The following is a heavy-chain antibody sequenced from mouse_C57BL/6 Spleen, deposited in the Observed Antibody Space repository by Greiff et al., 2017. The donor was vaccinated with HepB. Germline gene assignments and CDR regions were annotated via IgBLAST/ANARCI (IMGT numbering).Heavy chain of an antibody. Sequence: QVHVKQSGPGLVQPSPSLSITCTASGFTLTSYGVHWVRQTPGKGLEWLGVIWRGGSTAYYAAIMSRLSNTTENSKSQAFCKLNSLQASDTAIYYCAKGYGSSPTGFDYWGQGTTLTVSS. D-gene: IGHD1-1*01. J-gene: IGHJ2*01. CDR3: AKGYGSSPTGFDY. V-gene: IGHV2-5*01. CDR1: GFTLTSYG. CDR2: IWRGGST.